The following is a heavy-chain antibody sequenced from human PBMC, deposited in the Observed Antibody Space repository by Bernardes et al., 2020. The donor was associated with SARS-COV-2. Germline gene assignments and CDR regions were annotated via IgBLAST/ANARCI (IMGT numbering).Heavy chain of an antibody. J-gene: IGHJ4*02. Sequence: GGSLRLSCGASGLSISSYGIHWVRQAPGKGLEWVAFVSYDENDKYYADSVKGRFTISRDKSKTMVFLDINSLRTEDTAVYYCAKSATGYRSAWADYFDLWGQGTPVTVSS. CDR3: AKSATGYRSAWADYFDL. D-gene: IGHD6-19*01. CDR2: VSYDENDK. V-gene: IGHV3-30*02. CDR1: GLSISSYG.